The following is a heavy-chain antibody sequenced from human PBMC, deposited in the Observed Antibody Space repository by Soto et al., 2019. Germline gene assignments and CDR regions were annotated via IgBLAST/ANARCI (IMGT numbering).Heavy chain of an antibody. D-gene: IGHD6-13*01. CDR2: LYSDGRT. Sequence: DVQLVETGGGLIQPGGSLRLSCAASGFIVSSSYMSWVRQAPGKGLEWVSVLYSDGRTYYADSVKGRFTISRDNSKNTLYLQMNSLSAEDTAVYYCARCSGWYGQCYFDCWGQETLVTVSS. CDR1: GFIVSSSY. CDR3: ARCSGWYGQCYFDC. J-gene: IGHJ4*02. V-gene: IGHV3-53*02.